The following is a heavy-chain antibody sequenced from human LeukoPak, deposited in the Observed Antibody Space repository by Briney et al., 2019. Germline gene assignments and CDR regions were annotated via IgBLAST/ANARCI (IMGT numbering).Heavy chain of an antibody. Sequence: ASVKVSCKASGYTFTGYYMHWVRQAPGQGLEWMGWINPNSDGTNYAQKFQGRVTMTRDTSISTAYMELSRLRSDDTAVYYCARDEVAAAGPDYWGQGTLVTVSS. V-gene: IGHV1-2*02. CDR3: ARDEVAAAGPDY. CDR1: GYTFTGYY. J-gene: IGHJ4*02. D-gene: IGHD6-13*01. CDR2: INPNSDGT.